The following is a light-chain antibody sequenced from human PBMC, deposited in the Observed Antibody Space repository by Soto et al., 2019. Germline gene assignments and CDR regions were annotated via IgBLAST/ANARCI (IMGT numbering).Light chain of an antibody. CDR2: EVS. J-gene: IGLJ2*01. CDR3: SSYAGSNSWV. Sequence: QSALTQPPSASGSPRQSVTISCTGTSSDVGGYNYVSWYQQHPGKAPKLMIYEVSKRPSGVPDRFSGSKSGNTASLTVSGLQAEDEADYYCSSYAGSNSWVFGGGTKLTVL. CDR1: SSDVGGYNY. V-gene: IGLV2-8*01.